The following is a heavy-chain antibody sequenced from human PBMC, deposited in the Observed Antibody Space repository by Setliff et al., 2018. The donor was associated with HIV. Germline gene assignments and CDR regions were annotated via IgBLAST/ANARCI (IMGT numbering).Heavy chain of an antibody. J-gene: IGHJ5*02. Sequence: KPSETLSLTCALNGVPLSDYYWNWIRQSPGKGLEWIGTIYYSGTTYYNPSLKSRVTMSIDTSQNQFSLKLTSVTATDTAVYYCARHRYSSSINWFDPWGQGTLVTVSS. CDR3: ARHRYSSSINWFDP. D-gene: IGHD6-13*01. V-gene: IGHV4-59*04. CDR1: GVPLSDYY. CDR2: IYYSGTT.